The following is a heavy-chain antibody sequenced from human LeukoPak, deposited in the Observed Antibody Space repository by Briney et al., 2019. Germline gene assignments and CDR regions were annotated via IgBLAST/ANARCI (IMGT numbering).Heavy chain of an antibody. Sequence: MPGGSLRLSCAASGFTFSDYYMSWIRQAPGKGLEWVSYISSSGSTTYYADSVKGRFTISRDNAKNSLYLQMNSLRAEDTAVYYCATPEPGRDGYNFDYWGQGTLVTVSS. CDR1: GFTFSDYY. V-gene: IGHV3-11*01. D-gene: IGHD5-24*01. CDR2: ISSSGSTT. CDR3: ATPEPGRDGYNFDY. J-gene: IGHJ4*02.